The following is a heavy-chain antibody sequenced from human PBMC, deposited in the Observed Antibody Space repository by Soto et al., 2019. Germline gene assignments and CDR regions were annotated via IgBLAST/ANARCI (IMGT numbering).Heavy chain of an antibody. CDR3: ARSSGWFFDN. J-gene: IGHJ4*02. CDR2: ISYSGNT. D-gene: IGHD6-19*01. V-gene: IGHV4-61*03. CDR1: GDSVTNSHYY. Sequence: QVQLQESGPGLVKPSETLSLTCTVSGDSVTNSHYYWSWIRQPPGKGLEWIGYISYSGNTNYNPSLKSRVTISFDTSKNHFSLKLSSVTAVDTAVIYCARSSGWFFDNWGQGTLVTVSS.